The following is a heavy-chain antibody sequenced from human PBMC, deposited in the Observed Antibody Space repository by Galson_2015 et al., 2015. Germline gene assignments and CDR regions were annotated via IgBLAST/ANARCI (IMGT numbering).Heavy chain of an antibody. CDR1: GYTFTSYY. Sequence: SVKVSCKASGYTFTSYYMHWVRQAPGQGLEWMGIINPSGGSTSYAQKFQGRVTMTRDTSTSTVYMELSSLRSEDTAVYYCARDYCSGGSCYAFDYWGQGTLVTVSS. V-gene: IGHV1-46*01. D-gene: IGHD2-15*01. CDR2: INPSGGST. CDR3: ARDYCSGGSCYAFDY. J-gene: IGHJ4*02.